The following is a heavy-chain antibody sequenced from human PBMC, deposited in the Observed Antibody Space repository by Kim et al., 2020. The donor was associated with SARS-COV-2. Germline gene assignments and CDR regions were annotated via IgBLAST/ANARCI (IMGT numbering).Heavy chain of an antibody. D-gene: IGHD6-13*01. CDR2: ISYDGSNK. J-gene: IGHJ4*02. V-gene: IGHV3-30*18. CDR3: AKGAYSSSWSAFDY. CDR1: GFTFSSYG. Sequence: GWSLRLSCAASGFTFSSYGMHWVRQAPGKGLEWVAVISYDGSNKYYADSVKGRFTISRDNSKNTLYLQMNSLRAEDTAVYYCAKGAYSSSWSAFDYWGQGTLVTVSS.